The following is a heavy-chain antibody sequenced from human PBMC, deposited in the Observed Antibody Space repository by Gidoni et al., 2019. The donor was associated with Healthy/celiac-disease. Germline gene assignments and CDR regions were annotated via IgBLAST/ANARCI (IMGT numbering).Heavy chain of an antibody. D-gene: IGHD3-3*01. V-gene: IGHV3-21*01. CDR3: ARGRSETYYYYYMDV. CDR1: GFTFSSYS. CDR2: ISSSSSYI. J-gene: IGHJ6*03. Sequence: GSLRLSCAASGFTFSSYSMNWVRQAPGKGLEWVSSISSSSSYIYYADSVKGRFTISRDNAKNSLYLQMNSLRAEDTAVYYCARGRSETYYYYYMDVWGKGTTVTVSS.